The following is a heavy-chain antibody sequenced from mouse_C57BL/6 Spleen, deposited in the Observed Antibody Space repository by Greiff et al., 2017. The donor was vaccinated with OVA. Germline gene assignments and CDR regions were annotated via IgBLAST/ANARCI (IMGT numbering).Heavy chain of an antibody. CDR3: TRDYSSGYSWFAY. CDR2: ISSGGDYI. Sequence: EVQGVESGEGLVKPGGSLKLSCAASGFTFSSYAMSWVRQTPEKRLEWVAYISSGGDYIYYADTVKGRFTISRDNARNTLYMQMSSLKTEDTARDYCTRDYSSGYSWFAYWGQGTLVTVSA. V-gene: IGHV5-9-1*02. J-gene: IGHJ3*01. CDR1: GFTFSSYA. D-gene: IGHD3-2*02.